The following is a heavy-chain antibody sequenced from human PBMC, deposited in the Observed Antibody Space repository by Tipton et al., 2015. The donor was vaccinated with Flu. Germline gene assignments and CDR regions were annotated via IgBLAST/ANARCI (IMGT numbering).Heavy chain of an antibody. CDR1: GFTFSSYS. D-gene: IGHD3-22*01. CDR2: ISSSSSYI. CDR3: ARNYDSSDAFDI. V-gene: IGHV3-21*01. Sequence: GSLRLSCAASGFTFSSYSMNWVRQAPGKGLEWVSSISSSSSYIYYADSVKGRFTISRDNAKNSLYLQMNSLRAEDTAVYYCARNYDSSDAFDIWGQGTMVTVSS. J-gene: IGHJ3*02.